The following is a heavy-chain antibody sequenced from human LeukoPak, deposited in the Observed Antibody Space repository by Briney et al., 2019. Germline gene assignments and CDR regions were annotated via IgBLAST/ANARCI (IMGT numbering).Heavy chain of an antibody. Sequence: SETLSLTCAVYGGSFSGYYWSWIRQPPGKGLEWIGEINHSGSTNYNPSLKSRVTISVDTSKNQFSLRLTSVTAADTAVYYCARGRSYGFDFDSWGQATLVIVSS. CDR2: INHSGST. CDR3: ARGRSYGFDFDS. J-gene: IGHJ4*02. D-gene: IGHD5-18*01. V-gene: IGHV4-34*01. CDR1: GGSFSGYY.